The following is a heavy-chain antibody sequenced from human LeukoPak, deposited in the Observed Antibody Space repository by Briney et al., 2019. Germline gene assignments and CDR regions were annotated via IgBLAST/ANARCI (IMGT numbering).Heavy chain of an antibody. Sequence: GGSLRLSCTVSGFTFGDHAMSWVRQAPGKGLEWEGFIRSKTYGGTTEYAASVKGRFIISRDDSTSIAYLQMNSLKTEDTAVYYCTRGPIQLWLYHGMDVWGQGTTVTVSS. CDR3: TRGPIQLWLYHGMDV. D-gene: IGHD5-18*01. CDR2: IRSKTYGGTT. CDR1: GFTFGDHA. V-gene: IGHV3-49*04. J-gene: IGHJ6*02.